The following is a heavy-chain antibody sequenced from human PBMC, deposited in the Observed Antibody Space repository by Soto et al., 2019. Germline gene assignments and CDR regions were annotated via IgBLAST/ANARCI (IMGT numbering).Heavy chain of an antibody. CDR2: IKQDGSNK. V-gene: IGHV3-7*03. Sequence: GGSLRLSCAASGFSLSGYWMTWVRQAPGKGLEWVANIKQDGSNKYYADSVKGRFTISRDNSKNTLYLQMNSLRAEDTAVYYCAKSIRTARYCSGGSCSNMDVWGKGTTVTVSS. CDR3: AKSIRTARYCSGGSCSNMDV. CDR1: GFSLSGYW. J-gene: IGHJ6*03. D-gene: IGHD2-15*01.